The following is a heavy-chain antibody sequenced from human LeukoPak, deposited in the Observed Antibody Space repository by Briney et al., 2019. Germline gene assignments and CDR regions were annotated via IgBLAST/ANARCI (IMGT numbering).Heavy chain of an antibody. J-gene: IGHJ5*02. V-gene: IGHV3-74*01. CDR3: AKDLGDVLRYFDWPRLWFDP. CDR2: LNSDGRST. D-gene: IGHD3-9*01. CDR1: GFTFSTYW. Sequence: GGSLRLSCAASGFTFSTYWMHWVRHAPGKGLVWVSRLNSDGRSTYYADSVKGRFTISRDNAKNTLYLQMNSLRAEDTAVYYCAKDLGDVLRYFDWPRLWFDPWGQGTLVTVSS.